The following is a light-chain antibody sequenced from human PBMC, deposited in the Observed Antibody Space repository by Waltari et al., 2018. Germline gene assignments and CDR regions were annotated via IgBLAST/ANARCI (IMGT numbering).Light chain of an antibody. V-gene: IGKV3-11*01. Sequence: VLTQSPATLSLSPGERATLSCRASQRGRNSLAWYRKKPGQAPSLLIYDASTRAAGIPGRFSGSGSGTDFTLTISSLEPEDFAVYYCQLRTGWPMTFGQGTRLEIK. CDR2: DAS. CDR3: QLRTGWPMT. CDR1: QRGRNS. J-gene: IGKJ5*01.